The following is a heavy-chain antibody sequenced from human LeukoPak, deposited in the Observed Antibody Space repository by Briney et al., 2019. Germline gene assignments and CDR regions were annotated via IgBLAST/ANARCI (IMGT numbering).Heavy chain of an antibody. Sequence: PGGSLRLSCAASGFTFSSYAMTWVRQAPGKGLEWVSIISGDGSITYYADSVRGRFTVSRDNSKNTLYLQMNSLRAEDTAVYYCAKSPVTTWPPSDYWGQGTLVTVSS. V-gene: IGHV3-23*01. CDR3: AKSPVTTWPPSDY. D-gene: IGHD4-11*01. J-gene: IGHJ4*02. CDR2: ISGDGSIT. CDR1: GFTFSSYA.